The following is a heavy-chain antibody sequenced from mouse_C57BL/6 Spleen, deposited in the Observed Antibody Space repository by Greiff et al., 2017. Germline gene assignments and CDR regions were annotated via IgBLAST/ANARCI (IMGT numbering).Heavy chain of an antibody. CDR1: GFTFSSYA. CDR3: AREGGSSGYPYAMDY. J-gene: IGHJ4*01. V-gene: IGHV5-4*01. D-gene: IGHD3-2*02. Sequence: EVKLVESGGGLVKPGGSLKLSCAASGFTFSSYAMSWVRQTPEKRLEWVATISDGGSYTYYPDNVKGRFTISRDNAKNNLYLQMSHLKSEDTAMYYCAREGGSSGYPYAMDYWGQGTSVTVSS. CDR2: ISDGGSYT.